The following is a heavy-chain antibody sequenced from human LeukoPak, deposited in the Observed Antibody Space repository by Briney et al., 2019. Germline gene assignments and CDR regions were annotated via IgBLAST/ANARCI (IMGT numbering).Heavy chain of an antibody. CDR1: GYTFTGYF. CDR3: AKVIAGAVASDY. J-gene: IGHJ4*02. D-gene: IGHD6-19*01. V-gene: IGHV1-2*02. Sequence: ASVKVSCKASGYTFTGYFMHWVRQAPGQGLEWMGWINPSSGGTHYAQKFQGRVTLTRDTSISTAYMELSRLRSDDTAVYHCAKVIAGAVASDYWGQGTLVTVSS. CDR2: INPSSGGT.